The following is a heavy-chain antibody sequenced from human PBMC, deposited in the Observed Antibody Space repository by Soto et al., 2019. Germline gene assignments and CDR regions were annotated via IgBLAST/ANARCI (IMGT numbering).Heavy chain of an antibody. CDR3: ARGAYPSDAFDI. CDR1: GGSFRGYY. J-gene: IGHJ3*02. D-gene: IGHD2-21*01. Sequence: PSETLSLTCAVYGGSFRGYYWSWIRQPTGKGLEWIGEINHRGSTNYNPSLKSRVTISVDTSKNQFSLKVSSVTAADTALYYCARGAYPSDAFDIWGQGTMVTVSS. CDR2: INHRGST. V-gene: IGHV4-34*01.